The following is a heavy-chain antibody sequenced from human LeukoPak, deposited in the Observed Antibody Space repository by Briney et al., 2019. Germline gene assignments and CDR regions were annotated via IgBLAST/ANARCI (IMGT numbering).Heavy chain of an antibody. J-gene: IGHJ4*02. CDR1: GGSFSGYY. CDR3: ARGAIAAAGTQVDY. CDR2: INHSGST. V-gene: IGHV4-34*01. D-gene: IGHD6-13*01. Sequence: SETLSLTCAVYGGSFSGYYWSWIRQPPGKGLEWIGEINHSGSTNYNPSLKSRVTISVDTSKNQFSLKLSSVTAADTAVYYCARGAIAAAGTQVDYWGQGTLVTVPS.